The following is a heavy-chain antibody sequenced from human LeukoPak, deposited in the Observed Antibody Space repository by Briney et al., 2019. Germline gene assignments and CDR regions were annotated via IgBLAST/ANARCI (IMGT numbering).Heavy chain of an antibody. D-gene: IGHD3-22*01. J-gene: IGHJ4*02. CDR3: ARDLYDSSGFYPY. CDR1: GFTSSSYS. V-gene: IGHV3-23*01. Sequence: GASLRLSCAASGFTSSSYSMTWVRQAPGKGLEWVSAISASGGSTYYAESVKGRFTISRDNSKNTLYLQMNSLRVEDTALYYCARDLYDSSGFYPYWGQGTLVTVSS. CDR2: ISASGGST.